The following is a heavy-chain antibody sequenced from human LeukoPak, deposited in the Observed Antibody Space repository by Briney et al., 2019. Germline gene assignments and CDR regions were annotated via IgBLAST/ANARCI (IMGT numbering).Heavy chain of an antibody. Sequence: GRSLRLSCAASGFTFSSYGMHWVRQAPGKGLEWVAVISYDGSNKYYADSVKGRFTISRDNSKNTLYLQMNSLRAEDTAVYYCAKDRPGYGSGSYYPDYWGQGTLVTVSS. J-gene: IGHJ4*02. CDR3: AKDRPGYGSGSYYPDY. V-gene: IGHV3-30*18. CDR1: GFTFSSYG. D-gene: IGHD3-10*01. CDR2: ISYDGSNK.